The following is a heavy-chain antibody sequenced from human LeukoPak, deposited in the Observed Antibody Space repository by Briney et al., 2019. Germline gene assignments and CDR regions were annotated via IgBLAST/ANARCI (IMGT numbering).Heavy chain of an antibody. CDR1: GGSISSGGYY. Sequence: SETLSLTCTVSGGSISSGGYYWSWIRQPPGKGLEWIGYIYHSGSTYYNPSLESRVTISVDRSKNQFSLKLSSVTAADTAVYYCARDPALGDGEDYWGQGTLVTVSS. V-gene: IGHV4-30-2*01. J-gene: IGHJ4*02. CDR2: IYHSGST. CDR3: ARDPALGDGEDY. D-gene: IGHD3-16*01.